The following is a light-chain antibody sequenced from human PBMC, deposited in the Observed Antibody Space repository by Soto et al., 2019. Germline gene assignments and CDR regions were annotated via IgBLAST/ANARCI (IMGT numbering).Light chain of an antibody. V-gene: IGKV3-20*01. CDR2: GVF. J-gene: IGKJ1*01. CDR1: QSVSSDY. Sequence: ESVLTQAPGTLSLSPGERATLSCRASQSVSSDYLAWYSQKPGQAPRLLIYGVFSRATGTPDRFSGSGSGTDFTLTISRLEPEDSAVYYCQQYRNSPWTFGRGTKV. CDR3: QQYRNSPWT.